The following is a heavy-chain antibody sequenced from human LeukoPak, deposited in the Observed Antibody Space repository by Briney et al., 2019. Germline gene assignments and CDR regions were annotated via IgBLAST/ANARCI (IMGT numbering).Heavy chain of an antibody. V-gene: IGHV3-7*01. Sequence: GGSLRLSCAASGFTFSSYWMSWVRQAPGKGLEWVANIKQDGSEKYYVDSVKGRFTISRDNAKNSLYLQMNSLRAEDTAVYYCARSHSAIGDIFDYWGQGTLVTVSS. J-gene: IGHJ4*02. CDR1: GFTFSSYW. CDR3: ARSHSAIGDIFDY. CDR2: IKQDGSEK. D-gene: IGHD2-2*02.